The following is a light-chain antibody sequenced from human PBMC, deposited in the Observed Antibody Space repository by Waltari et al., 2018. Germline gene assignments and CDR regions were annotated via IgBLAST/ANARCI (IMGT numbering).Light chain of an antibody. CDR1: NIETKS. CDR2: YDN. J-gene: IGLJ3*02. Sequence: YVVTQPPSVSVTPGQTATLTCGGENIETKSVHWYQQKPGQAPFLVLFYDNDRPAGIPERFSGSTAGNTATLTISWVEAGDEADYHCQVWDDFIDSGVFGGGTRLSVL. V-gene: IGLV3-21*04. CDR3: QVWDDFIDSGV.